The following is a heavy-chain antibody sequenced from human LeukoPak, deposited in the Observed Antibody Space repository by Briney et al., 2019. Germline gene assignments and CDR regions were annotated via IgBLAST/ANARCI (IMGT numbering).Heavy chain of an antibody. V-gene: IGHV3-48*02. CDR1: GFTFSSYN. CDR3: ARDFDTSGYTFDF. D-gene: IGHD3-22*01. Sequence: GGSLRLSCAASGFTFSSYNMNWVRQAPGKGLEWVSYISRSGNTIDYADSVRGRFTISRDNAENLLYLQMNSLRDEDTAVYFCARDFDTSGYTFDFWGQGALVTVSS. CDR2: ISRSGNTI. J-gene: IGHJ4*02.